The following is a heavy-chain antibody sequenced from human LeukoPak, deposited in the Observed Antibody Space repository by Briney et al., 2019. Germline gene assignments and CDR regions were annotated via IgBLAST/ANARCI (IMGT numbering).Heavy chain of an antibody. CDR3: ARAGQVSAFDI. V-gene: IGHV1-2*02. CDR1: GYTFTSYG. J-gene: IGHJ3*02. CDR2: INPNSGGT. Sequence: ASVKVSCKASGYTFTSYGISWVRQAPGQGLEWMGWINPNSGGTNYAQKFQGRVTMTRDTSISTAYMELSRLRSDDTAVYYCARAGQVSAFDIWGQGTMVTVSS.